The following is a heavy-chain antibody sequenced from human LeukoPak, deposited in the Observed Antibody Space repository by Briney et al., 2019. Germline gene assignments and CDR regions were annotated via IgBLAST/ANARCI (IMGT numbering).Heavy chain of an antibody. V-gene: IGHV3-21*01. D-gene: IGHD4-11*01. CDR2: ISSSSSTI. CDR1: GFTFSSSN. CDR3: YRSLDVDP. J-gene: IGHJ5*02. Sequence: PGGSLRLSCAASGFTFSSSNMNWVRQAPGKGLEWVSSISSSSSTINYADSVRGRFTISRDNAKNSLYLQMSSLRVEDTAVYCCYRSLDVDPWGQGTLVTVSS.